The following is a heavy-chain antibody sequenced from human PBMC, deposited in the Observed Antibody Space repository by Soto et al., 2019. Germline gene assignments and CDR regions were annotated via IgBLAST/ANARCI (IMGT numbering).Heavy chain of an antibody. CDR1: GGSISSYY. D-gene: IGHD3-10*01. CDR3: ARLWFGEFGNWFDP. J-gene: IGHJ5*02. Sequence: SETLSLTCTVSGGSISSYYWSWIRQPPGKGLEWIGYIYYSGSTNYNPSLKSRVTISVDTSKNQFSLKLSSMTAADTAVYYCARLWFGEFGNWFDPWGQGTLVTVSS. V-gene: IGHV4-59*01. CDR2: IYYSGST.